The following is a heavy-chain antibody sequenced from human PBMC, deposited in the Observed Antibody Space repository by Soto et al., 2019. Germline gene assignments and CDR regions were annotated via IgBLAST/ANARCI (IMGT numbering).Heavy chain of an antibody. J-gene: IGHJ5*02. CDR3: ARGQRFSDWFDP. D-gene: IGHD3-3*01. CDR1: GGAISTYY. CDR2: IYSSGST. Sequence: SETLSLTCTVSGGAISTYYWTWIRQPAGKALEWIGRIYSSGSTKYNPSLRSRVTMSLDTSKNQFSLRLTSVTAADTALYYCARGQRFSDWFDPWGQGTLVTVSS. V-gene: IGHV4-4*07.